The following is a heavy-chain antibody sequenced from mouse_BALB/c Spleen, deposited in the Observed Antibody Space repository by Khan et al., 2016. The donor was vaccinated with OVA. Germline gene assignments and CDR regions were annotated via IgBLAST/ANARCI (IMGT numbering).Heavy chain of an antibody. CDR2: ISSGGSYT. Sequence: EVELVESGGGLVKPGGSLKLSCAASGFTFSTYGMSWVRQTPDKRLEWVATISSGGSYTYYPDSVKGRFTISRDNAKNTLYLQMSSLKSEDTAMYYCARLAYYYGSEGFAYWGQETLVTVSA. V-gene: IGHV5-6*01. J-gene: IGHJ3*01. CDR1: GFTFSTYG. CDR3: ARLAYYYGSEGFAY. D-gene: IGHD1-1*01.